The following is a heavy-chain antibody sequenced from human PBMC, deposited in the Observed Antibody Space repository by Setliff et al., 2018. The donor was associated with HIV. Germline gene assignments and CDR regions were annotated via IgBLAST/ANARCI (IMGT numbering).Heavy chain of an antibody. D-gene: IGHD3-22*01. CDR2: IYYSGST. V-gene: IGHV4-59*01. CDR3: ARGLSFYDPGGFDY. J-gene: IGHJ4*02. CDR1: GGSISSNY. Sequence: LSLTCTVSGGSISSNYWSWMRQPPGKGLEWIGHIYYSGSTNYNPSLKSRVTISVDTSRNQFSLNLSSVTAADTAVYYCARGLSFYDPGGFDYWGQGTLVTVSS.